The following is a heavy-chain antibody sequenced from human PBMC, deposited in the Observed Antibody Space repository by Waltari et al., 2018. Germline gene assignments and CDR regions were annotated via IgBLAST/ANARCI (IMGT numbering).Heavy chain of an antibody. CDR1: GYTFTNYW. V-gene: IGHV5-51*01. J-gene: IGHJ5*02. Sequence: EVQLVQSGAEVKKPGESLKLSCQGSGYTFTNYWIGWVRQMPGKGLEWMGIIYPGDSDTTYSPSFEGQVTISADKSISIAYLQWSSLKASDTAMYYCVRQVGTNWFDPWGQGTLVTVSS. CDR2: IYPGDSDT. D-gene: IGHD5-12*01. CDR3: VRQVGTNWFDP.